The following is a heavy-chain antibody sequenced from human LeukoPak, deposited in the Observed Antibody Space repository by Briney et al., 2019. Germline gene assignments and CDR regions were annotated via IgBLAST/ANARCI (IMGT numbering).Heavy chain of an antibody. Sequence: ASVKVSCKASGYSLTTYYMHWVRQAPGQGLEWMAIINPSGGSTKYAQKFQGRVTMTRDTSTSTVYMELSSLRSEDTAVYYCARGDDDFWSGPVFDYWGQGTLVTVSS. J-gene: IGHJ4*02. D-gene: IGHD3-3*01. CDR3: ARGDDDFWSGPVFDY. CDR2: INPSGGST. V-gene: IGHV1-46*01. CDR1: GYSLTTYY.